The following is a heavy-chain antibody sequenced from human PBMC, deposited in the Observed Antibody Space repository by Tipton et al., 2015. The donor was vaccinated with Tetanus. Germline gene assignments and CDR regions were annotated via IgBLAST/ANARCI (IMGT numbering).Heavy chain of an antibody. Sequence: TLSITCTVSGGSISSYYWSWIRQPPGKGLERIGYIYYSGSTNYNPSLKSRVTISVDTSKNQFSLKLSSVTAADTAVYYCARSEQQLVRGYYYYYYMDVWGKGTTVTVSS. J-gene: IGHJ6*03. D-gene: IGHD6-13*01. CDR1: GGSISSYY. V-gene: IGHV4-59*01. CDR3: ARSEQQLVRGYYYYYYMDV. CDR2: IYYSGST.